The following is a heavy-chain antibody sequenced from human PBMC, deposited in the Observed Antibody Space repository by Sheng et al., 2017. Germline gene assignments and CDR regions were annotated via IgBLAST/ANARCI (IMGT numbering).Heavy chain of an antibody. J-gene: IGHJ4*02. V-gene: IGHV3-7*01. Sequence: EVQLVESGGGLVQPGGSLRLSCAASGFSFSSHWMSWVRQAPGKGLEWVANVNPDGSDKKYVDSVKGRIRHLQRQRQELTLSANEQPESRRTRLSTYCVRNGGAFDYWGQGTLVTVS. CDR2: VNPDGSDK. CDR1: GFSFSSHW. D-gene: IGHD4-17*01. CDR3: VRNGGAFDY.